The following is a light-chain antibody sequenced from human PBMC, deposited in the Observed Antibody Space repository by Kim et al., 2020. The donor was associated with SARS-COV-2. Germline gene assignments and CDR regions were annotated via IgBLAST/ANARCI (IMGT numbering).Light chain of an antibody. Sequence: SYELTQPPSVSVAPGQTARITCGGNNIGSKGVHWCQQKPGQAPVLVIYYDSDRPSGIPERFSGSKSGNTATLTINRVEAGDEADYFCQVWDVGHPVFCGG. CDR3: QVWDVGHPV. J-gene: IGLJ3*02. CDR1: NIGSKG. CDR2: YDS. V-gene: IGLV3-21*04.